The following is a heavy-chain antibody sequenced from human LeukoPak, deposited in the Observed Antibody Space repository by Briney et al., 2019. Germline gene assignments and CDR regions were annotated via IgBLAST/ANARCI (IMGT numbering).Heavy chain of an antibody. V-gene: IGHV4-59*01. D-gene: IGHD6-13*01. CDR3: ARAGSSWYVGKYFDY. CDR1: GGSISSYY. Sequence: PSETLSLTCTVSGGSISSYYWSWIRQPPGKGLEWIGYIYYSGSTNYNPSLKSRVTISVDTSKNQFSLKLSSVTAADTAVYYCARAGSSWYVGKYFDYWGQGTLVTVSS. J-gene: IGHJ4*02. CDR2: IYYSGST.